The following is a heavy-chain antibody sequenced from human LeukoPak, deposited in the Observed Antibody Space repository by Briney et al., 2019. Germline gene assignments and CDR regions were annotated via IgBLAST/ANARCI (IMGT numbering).Heavy chain of an antibody. Sequence: GGSLRLSCAASGFTFNTYVMNWVRQAPGKGLEWVSDISGSGGSTYHADSVKGRFTISRDNSKNTLYLQMNSLRAEDTAVYYCAKARGVSYNLWVFDYWGQGTLVTVSS. CDR1: GFTFNTYV. J-gene: IGHJ4*02. CDR3: AKARGVSYNLWVFDY. CDR2: ISGSGGST. V-gene: IGHV3-23*01. D-gene: IGHD5-24*01.